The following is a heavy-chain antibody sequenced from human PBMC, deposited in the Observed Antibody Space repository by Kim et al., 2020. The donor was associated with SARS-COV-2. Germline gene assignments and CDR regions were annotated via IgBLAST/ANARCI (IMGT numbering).Heavy chain of an antibody. V-gene: IGHV3-21*01. J-gene: IGHJ4*02. D-gene: IGHD6-6*01. CDR2: ISRSSSYI. CDR3: AREKYSSSSVPFDY. CDR1: GFTFSSYS. Sequence: GGSLRLSCAASGFTFSSYSMNWVRQAPGKGLELVSSISRSSSYIYYADSVKGRFTISRDNAKNSLYLQMNSLRAEDTAVYYCAREKYSSSSVPFDYWGQGTLVTVTS.